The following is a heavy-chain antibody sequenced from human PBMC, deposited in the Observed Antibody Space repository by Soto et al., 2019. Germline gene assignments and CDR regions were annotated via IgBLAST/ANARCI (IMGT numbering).Heavy chain of an antibody. V-gene: IGHV3-30-3*01. D-gene: IGHD3-3*01. CDR3: AKEPDLDFWSGTDY. CDR2: ISYDGSNK. CDR1: GFTFSSYA. Sequence: GGSLRLSCAPSGFTFSSYAMHWVRQAPGKGLEWVAVISYDGSNKNYADSVKGRFTISRDNSKNTLYLQMNSLRADDTAVYYCAKEPDLDFWSGTDYCGQGTLVTVSS. J-gene: IGHJ4*02.